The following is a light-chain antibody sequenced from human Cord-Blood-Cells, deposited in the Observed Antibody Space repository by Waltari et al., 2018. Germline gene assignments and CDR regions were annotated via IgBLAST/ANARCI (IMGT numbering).Light chain of an antibody. CDR1: QGISSY. J-gene: IGKJ3*01. CDR2: AAS. V-gene: IGKV1-8*01. Sequence: AIRITPSPSSHSASTGDRGNITCRASQGISSYLAWYQQKPGKAPKFLIYAASTWQSGVPSRFSGSGSGTDFTLTISCLQSEDFATYYCQQYYSYPFTFGPGTKVDIK. CDR3: QQYYSYPFT.